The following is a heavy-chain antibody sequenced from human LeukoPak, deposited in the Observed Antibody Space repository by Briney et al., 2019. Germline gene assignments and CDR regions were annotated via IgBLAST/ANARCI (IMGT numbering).Heavy chain of an antibody. V-gene: IGHV4-4*07. D-gene: IGHD6-13*01. CDR3: ARDDEGRIAAAGTYYFYYYKDV. J-gene: IGHJ6*03. CDR1: GGSISSYY. CDR2: IYTSGST. Sequence: SETLSLTCTVSGGSISSYYWSWLRQPDGKGLEWIGHIYTSGSTNYNPSLKSRVTMSVDTSKNQFSLKLSSVTAADTAVYYCARDDEGRIAAAGTYYFYYYKDVWGKGTTVTVSS.